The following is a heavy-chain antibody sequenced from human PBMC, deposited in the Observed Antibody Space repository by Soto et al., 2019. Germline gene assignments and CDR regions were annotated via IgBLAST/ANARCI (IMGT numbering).Heavy chain of an antibody. CDR3: AREYNCKNYYYYGMDV. D-gene: IGHD1-1*01. J-gene: IGHJ6*02. V-gene: IGHV3-7*03. CDR1: GFTFNNYW. CDR2: INQDGSQK. Sequence: EGQLVESGGGVVQPGGSLRLSCAASGFTFNNYWMSWVRQAPGKGLEWVANINQDGSQKYYVDSVKGRFTISRDNAKNSLYLQMNSLRAEDTVVYYCAREYNCKNYYYYGMDVWVQGTTVTVSS.